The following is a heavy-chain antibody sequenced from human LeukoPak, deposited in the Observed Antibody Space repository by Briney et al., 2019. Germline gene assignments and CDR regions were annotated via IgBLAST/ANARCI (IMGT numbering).Heavy chain of an antibody. Sequence: PGGSLRLSCAASGFTFSTSGIHWVRQAPDKGLEWVAFIRYDGRNKYYADSVKGRFTISRDNSKNTLYLQMNSLRVEDTAVYYCAKEANTFDYWGQGTLVTVSS. V-gene: IGHV3-30*02. J-gene: IGHJ4*02. CDR3: AKEANTFDY. CDR2: IRYDGRNK. CDR1: GFTFSTSG. D-gene: IGHD1/OR15-1a*01.